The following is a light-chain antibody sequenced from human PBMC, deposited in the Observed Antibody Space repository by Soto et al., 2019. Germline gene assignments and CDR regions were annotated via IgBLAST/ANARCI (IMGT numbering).Light chain of an antibody. CDR2: EGS. CDR1: SSDVGSYNL. CDR3: CSYAGSGYV. Sequence: HSALTQPASVSGSPGQSITISCTGTSSDVGSYNLVSWYQQHPGKAPKLMIYEGSKRPSGVSYRFSASKSGNTASLTISGLQAEDEADYYCCSYAGSGYVFGTGTKLTVL. V-gene: IGLV2-23*01. J-gene: IGLJ1*01.